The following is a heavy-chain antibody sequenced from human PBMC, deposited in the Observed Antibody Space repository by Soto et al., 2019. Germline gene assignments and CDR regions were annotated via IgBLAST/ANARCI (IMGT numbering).Heavy chain of an antibody. CDR1: GGTFSSYA. Sequence: QVQLVQSGAEVKKPGSSVKVSCKASGGTFSSYAISWVRQAPGQGLEWMGGIIPIFGTANYAQKFQGRVTITADESTSTAYMELSSLRSEDTAVYYCASTEQLATPVGYYYYGMDVWGQGTTVTVSS. CDR3: ASTEQLATPVGYYYYGMDV. CDR2: IIPIFGTA. J-gene: IGHJ6*02. V-gene: IGHV1-69*12. D-gene: IGHD6-6*01.